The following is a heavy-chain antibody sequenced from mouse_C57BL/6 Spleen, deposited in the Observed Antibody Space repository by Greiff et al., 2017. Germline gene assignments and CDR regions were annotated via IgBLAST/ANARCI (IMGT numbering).Heavy chain of an antibody. V-gene: IGHV1-15*01. CDR3: TRMAY. J-gene: IGHJ3*01. CDR1: GYTFTDYE. CDR2: IDPETGGT. Sequence: QVQLKESGAELVRPGASVTLSCKASGYTFTDYEMHWVKQTPVHGLEWIGAIDPETGGTAYNQKFTGKAIMTADKSSSTAYMEIRRLTSEDSAGYYCTRMAYWGQGTLVTVSA.